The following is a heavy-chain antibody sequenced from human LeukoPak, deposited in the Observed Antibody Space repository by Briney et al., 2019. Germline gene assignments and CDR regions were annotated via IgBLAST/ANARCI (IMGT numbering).Heavy chain of an antibody. Sequence: SVKVSCKASGGTFSSYAISWVRQAPGQGLEWMGRIIPILGIANYAQKFQGRVTITADKSTSTAYMELSSLRSEDTAVYYCARRVVWLSNNWFDPWGQGTLVTVSS. CDR3: ARRVVWLSNNWFDP. D-gene: IGHD3-9*01. J-gene: IGHJ5*02. CDR1: GGTFSSYA. CDR2: IIPILGIA. V-gene: IGHV1-69*04.